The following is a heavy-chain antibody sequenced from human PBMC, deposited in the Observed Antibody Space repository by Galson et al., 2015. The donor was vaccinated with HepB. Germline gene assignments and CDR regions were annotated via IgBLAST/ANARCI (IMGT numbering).Heavy chain of an antibody. D-gene: IGHD2-2*01. J-gene: IGHJ6*02. CDR3: ARDRGYCSSTSCPYGMDV. CDR2: IYYSGST. V-gene: IGHV4-59*01. CDR1: GGSISSYY. Sequence: LTCTVSGGSISSYYWSWIRQPPGKGLEWIGYIYYSGSTNYNPSLKSRVTISVDTSKNQFSLKLSSVTAADTAVYYCARDRGYCSSTSCPYGMDVWGQGTTVTVSS.